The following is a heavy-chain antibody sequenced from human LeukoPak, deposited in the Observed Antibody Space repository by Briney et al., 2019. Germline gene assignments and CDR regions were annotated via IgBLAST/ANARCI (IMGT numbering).Heavy chain of an antibody. Sequence: GESLRLSCAASGFTFSSYGMHWVRQAPGKGLEWVALIRYDGSNEYYADSVKGRFTISRDNSKNTLYLQMNSLRAEDTAVYYCAKDSKTYSGSYGVDYWGQGTLVTVSS. CDR1: GFTFSSYG. CDR3: AKDSKTYSGSYGVDY. CDR2: IRYDGSNE. V-gene: IGHV3-30*02. D-gene: IGHD1-26*01. J-gene: IGHJ4*02.